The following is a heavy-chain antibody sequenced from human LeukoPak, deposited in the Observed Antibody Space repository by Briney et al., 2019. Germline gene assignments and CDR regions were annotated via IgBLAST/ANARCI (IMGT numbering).Heavy chain of an antibody. V-gene: IGHV1-2*02. D-gene: IGHD3-10*01. J-gene: IGHJ5*02. CDR2: INPNSGGT. CDR1: GYTFTGYY. Sequence: ASVKVSCKASGYTFTGYYMHWVRQAPGQGLEWMGWINPNSGGTNYAQKFQGRVTMTRDTSISTAYMELSRLRSDDTAVYYCARAHSYYYGSGSSTNWFDPWGQGTLVTVSS. CDR3: ARAHSYYYGSGSSTNWFDP.